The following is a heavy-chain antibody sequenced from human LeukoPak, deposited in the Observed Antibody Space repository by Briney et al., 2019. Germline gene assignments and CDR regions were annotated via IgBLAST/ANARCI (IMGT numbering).Heavy chain of an antibody. J-gene: IGHJ5*02. CDR1: GFTFSSYT. Sequence: GGSLRLSCAASGFTFSSYTMSWVRQAPGKGLEWVSTITTSDGNTYYADSVKGRFTVSRDNSKNTLYLQMNSLRAEDTAVYYCARDLLGGIAAAGRWFDPWGQGTLVTVSS. CDR2: ITTSDGNT. D-gene: IGHD6-13*01. V-gene: IGHV3-23*01. CDR3: ARDLLGGIAAAGRWFDP.